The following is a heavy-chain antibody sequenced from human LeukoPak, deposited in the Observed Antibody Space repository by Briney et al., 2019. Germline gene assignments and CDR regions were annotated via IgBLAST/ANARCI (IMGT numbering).Heavy chain of an antibody. J-gene: IGHJ4*02. D-gene: IGHD6-19*01. Sequence: SETLSLTCTVSGGSISSYYWSWIRQPPGKGLEWIGEINHSGRTTYNPSLKSRVTMSVDTSKNQFSLKLNSVTAADTAVYYCARAQWLVPYHFDYWGQGTLVTVSS. CDR2: INHSGRT. CDR1: GGSISSYY. V-gene: IGHV4-34*01. CDR3: ARAQWLVPYHFDY.